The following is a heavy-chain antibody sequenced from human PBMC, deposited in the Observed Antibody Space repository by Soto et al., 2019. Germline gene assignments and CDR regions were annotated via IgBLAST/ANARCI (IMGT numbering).Heavy chain of an antibody. CDR3: ASQAMNYYDSSCYHKN. CDR2: IIPMFGTT. J-gene: IGHJ4*02. Sequence: QVQLVQSGAEVKKPGSSVKVSCKVSGGTFNSYSINWVRQAPRQGLEWMGAIIPMFGTTTYAQKFQGRVTITADESTSTAYMEVSSLRSEDTALYYCASQAMNYYDSSCYHKNWGEGTLVTVSS. CDR1: GGTFNSYS. V-gene: IGHV1-69*01. D-gene: IGHD3-22*01.